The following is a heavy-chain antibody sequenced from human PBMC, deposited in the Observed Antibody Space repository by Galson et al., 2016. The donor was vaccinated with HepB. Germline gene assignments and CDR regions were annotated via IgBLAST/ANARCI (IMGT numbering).Heavy chain of an antibody. V-gene: IGHV2-70*11. Sequence: PALVKPTQTLTLTCTFSGFSLRTNGMCVSWIRQPPGKALEGLARTDWDNNEYRSPSLRTRLTISKDPAKNQVGLTMTNLDPEDTATYYCARTPRYCRGDGCDGFDIWGQGTLVTVSS. CDR2: TDWDNNE. D-gene: IGHD2-15*01. CDR3: ARTPRYCRGDGCDGFDI. J-gene: IGHJ4*02. CDR1: GFSLRTNGMC.